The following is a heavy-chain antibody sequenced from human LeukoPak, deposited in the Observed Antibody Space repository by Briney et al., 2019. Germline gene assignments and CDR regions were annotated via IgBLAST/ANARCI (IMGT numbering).Heavy chain of an antibody. CDR2: ISAYNGNT. Sequence: ASVKVSCKASGYTFTSYGISWVRQASGQGLEWMGWISAYNGNTNYAQKLQGRVTMTTDTSTSTAYMELRSLRSDDTAVYYCARVHSSSLTGYFDHWGQGTLVTVSS. CDR1: GYTFTSYG. V-gene: IGHV1-18*01. CDR3: ARVHSSSLTGYFDH. D-gene: IGHD1-20*01. J-gene: IGHJ4*02.